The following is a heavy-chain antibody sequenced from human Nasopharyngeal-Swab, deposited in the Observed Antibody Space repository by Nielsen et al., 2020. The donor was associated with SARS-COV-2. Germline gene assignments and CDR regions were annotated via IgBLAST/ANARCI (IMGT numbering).Heavy chain of an antibody. D-gene: IGHD4-17*01. V-gene: IGHV6-1*01. CDR2: TYYRSKWYN. CDR1: GGSVSSSSAA. Sequence: SETLSLTCAISGGSVSSSSAAWNWIRQSPSRGLEWLGRTYYRSKWYNDYAVSVKSRITINPDTSKNQFSLHLNSVTPEDTAVYYCARARGAYGDYYYYYYTDVWGKGPRSPSP. CDR3: ARARGAYGDYYYYYYTDV. J-gene: IGHJ6*03.